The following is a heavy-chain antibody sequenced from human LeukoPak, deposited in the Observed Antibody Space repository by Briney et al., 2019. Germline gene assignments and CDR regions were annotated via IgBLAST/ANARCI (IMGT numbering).Heavy chain of an antibody. J-gene: IGHJ4*02. D-gene: IGHD6-13*01. V-gene: IGHV4-59*08. CDR3: AGHAAISAAGTAPFDN. CDR1: GGSVNNYY. Sequence: SETLSLTCTVSGGSVNNYYWSWIRQPPGKGLDWIGYIYRGSTKYNPSLKSRVTISMDTSQIQISLKLISVTAADTAVYYCAGHAAISAAGTAPFDNWGQGTLVTVSS. CDR2: IYRGST.